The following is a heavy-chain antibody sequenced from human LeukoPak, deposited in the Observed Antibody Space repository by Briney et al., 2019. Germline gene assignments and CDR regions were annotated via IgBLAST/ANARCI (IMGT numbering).Heavy chain of an antibody. V-gene: IGHV5-51*01. D-gene: IGHD3-3*01. J-gene: IGHJ4*02. CDR1: GNRFTSYW. Sequence: GESLKISCKASGNRFTSYWIAWVRQMPGKGLEWMGIIYPGESETRYSPSFQGHITISADKSISTAYLQWSSLQASDTAIYYCARLRGHGHLFDSWGQGTLVTVSS. CDR3: ARLRGHGHLFDS. CDR2: IYPGESET.